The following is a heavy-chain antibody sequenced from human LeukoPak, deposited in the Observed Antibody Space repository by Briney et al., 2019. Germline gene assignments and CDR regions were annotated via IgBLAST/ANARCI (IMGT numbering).Heavy chain of an antibody. CDR2: IYTSGST. Sequence: PSETLSLTCTVSGGSISSGSYYWSWIRQPAGKGLEWIGRIYTSGSTNYNPSLKSRVTISVDTSKNQFSLKLSSVTAVDTAVYYCARDSPWVKQQLVSFDYWGQGTLVTVSS. CDR1: GGSISSGSYY. V-gene: IGHV4-61*02. D-gene: IGHD6-13*01. CDR3: ARDSPWVKQQLVSFDY. J-gene: IGHJ4*02.